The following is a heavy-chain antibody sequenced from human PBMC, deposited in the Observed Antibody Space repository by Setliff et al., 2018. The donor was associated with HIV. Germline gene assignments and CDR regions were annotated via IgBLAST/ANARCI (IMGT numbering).Heavy chain of an antibody. CDR2: VSQSGST. CDR1: GVSINRTDHY. J-gene: IGHJ5*02. D-gene: IGHD2-21*01. Sequence: SETLSLTCSVSGVSINRTDHYWGWIRQSPGKRLEWIGSVSQSGSTYYNPSLKSRITISVDRSKNLFSLKLISVTAADQGVYYCARVPVAGANWFDPWVPETLLVTVSS. CDR3: ARVPVAGANWFDP. V-gene: IGHV4-39*01.